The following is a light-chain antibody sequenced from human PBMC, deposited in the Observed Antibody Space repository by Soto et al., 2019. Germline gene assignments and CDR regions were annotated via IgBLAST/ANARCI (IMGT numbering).Light chain of an antibody. Sequence: DIPLTQSPSFLSASVGDRVTITCRASQGISSHLAWYQQIPGKGPKLLIYAASTLQSGVPSRFSGSGSGTEFRLAISSPQPEGLTTYYFQQVNDYPPTFGQGTTRDNK. V-gene: IGKV1-9*01. CDR2: AAS. J-gene: IGKJ2*01. CDR3: QQVNDYPPT. CDR1: QGISSH.